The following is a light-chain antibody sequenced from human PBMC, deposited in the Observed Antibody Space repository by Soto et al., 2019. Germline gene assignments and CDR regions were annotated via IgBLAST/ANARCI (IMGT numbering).Light chain of an antibody. V-gene: IGKV3-20*01. CDR3: QYYGDSPLVT. Sequence: EVVLTQSPATLSLSPGERATLSCRASQSVISSYLGWYQQKPGQAPRLLIYGTSTRASGITDRFSGSGSGTDLTITISRVEPEDFAVYYCQYYGDSPLVTFGPGTRVEIK. CDR1: QSVISSY. J-gene: IGKJ3*01. CDR2: GTS.